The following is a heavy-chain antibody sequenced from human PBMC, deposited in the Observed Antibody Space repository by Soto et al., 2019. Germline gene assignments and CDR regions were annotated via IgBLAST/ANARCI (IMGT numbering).Heavy chain of an antibody. D-gene: IGHD2-21*01. CDR1: GINFSAYY. V-gene: IGHV3-11*01. J-gene: IGHJ4*02. Sequence: GGALRLSCSGSGINFSAYYMNWIRRTPVKGLGCVSSFLSLDIHKYKAASVMGRFSISRDNAKQTLLLQTNNLRADDPRLHILATRLKDASNRPSFDSWGPGTPVTVSS. CDR2: FLSLDIHK. CDR3: ATRLKDASNRPSFDS.